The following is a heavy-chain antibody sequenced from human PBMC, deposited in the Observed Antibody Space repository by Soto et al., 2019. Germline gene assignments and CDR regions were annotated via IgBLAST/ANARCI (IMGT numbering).Heavy chain of an antibody. Sequence: QVQLVQSGAEVKKPGSSVKVSCKASGGTFSSYAISWVRQAPGQGLEWMGGIIPIFGTANYAQKYQGRVTITADESTSTAYMELSSLRSEDTAVYYCARDRLGYCSGGSCYYTDYWGHGTLVTVSS. J-gene: IGHJ4*01. CDR1: GGTFSSYA. V-gene: IGHV1-69*19. D-gene: IGHD2-15*01. CDR3: ARDRLGYCSGGSCYYTDY. CDR2: IIPIFGTA.